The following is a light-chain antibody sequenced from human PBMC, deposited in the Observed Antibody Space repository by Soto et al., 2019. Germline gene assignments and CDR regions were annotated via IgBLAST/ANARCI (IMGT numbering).Light chain of an antibody. CDR3: QQYGSSPRT. CDR2: DAS. J-gene: IGKJ1*01. CDR1: QSVSSSY. Sequence: EIVLTQSPGTLSLSPGERATLSCRASQSVSSSYLAWYQQKPGQAPRLLIYDASSSATGIPDRFSGSGSGTDFTLTISRLEPEDFAVYYCQQYGSSPRTFGLGTKVEIK. V-gene: IGKV3-20*01.